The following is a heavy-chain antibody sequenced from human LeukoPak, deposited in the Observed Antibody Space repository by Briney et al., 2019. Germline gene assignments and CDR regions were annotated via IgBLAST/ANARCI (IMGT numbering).Heavy chain of an antibody. CDR3: ARAHIVVVPAAIPSYYYGMDV. CDR2: ISSSGSTI. J-gene: IGHJ6*02. Sequence: GGSLRLSCAASGFTFSSYEMNWVRQAPGKGLEWVSYISSSGSTIYYADSVKGRFTISRHNAKNSLYLQMNSLGAEDTAVYCCARAHIVVVPAAIPSYYYGMDVWGQGTTVTVSS. CDR1: GFTFSSYE. V-gene: IGHV3-48*03. D-gene: IGHD2-2*01.